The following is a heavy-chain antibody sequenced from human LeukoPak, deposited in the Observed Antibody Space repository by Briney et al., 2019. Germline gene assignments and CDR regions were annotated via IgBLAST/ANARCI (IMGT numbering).Heavy chain of an antibody. Sequence: SETLSLTCTVSGGSISSYYWSWIRQPPGKGLEWIGYIYYSGSTNYNPSLKSRVTISVDTSKNQFSLKLSSVTAADTAVYYCARRGSGSTKIDYYYYYMDVWGKGTTVTVSS. CDR1: GGSISSYY. CDR2: IYYSGST. V-gene: IGHV4-59*12. D-gene: IGHD6-19*01. CDR3: ARRGSGSTKIDYYYYYMDV. J-gene: IGHJ6*03.